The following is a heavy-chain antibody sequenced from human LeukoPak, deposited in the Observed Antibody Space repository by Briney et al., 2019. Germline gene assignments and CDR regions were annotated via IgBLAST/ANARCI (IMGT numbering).Heavy chain of an antibody. CDR3: ARAPGGYCSSTSCRYPRGNWFDP. CDR2: IYYSGST. D-gene: IGHD2-2*01. J-gene: IGHJ5*02. Sequence: PSETLSLTCTVSGGSISSYYWSWLRQPPGKGLEWIGYIYYSGSTNYNPSLKSRVTISVDTSKNQFSLKLSSVTAADTAVYYCARAPGGYCSSTSCRYPRGNWFDPWGQGTLVTVSS. CDR1: GGSISSYY. V-gene: IGHV4-59*01.